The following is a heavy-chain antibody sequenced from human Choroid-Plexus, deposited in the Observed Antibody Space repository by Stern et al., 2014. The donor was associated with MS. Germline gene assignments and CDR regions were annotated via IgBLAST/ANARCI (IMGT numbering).Heavy chain of an antibody. V-gene: IGHV3-30*18. CDR1: GFTFGSCA. D-gene: IGHD2/OR15-2a*01. Sequence: VQLVESGGGVVQPGRPLRLSCVASGFTFGSCAMHWVRQAPGKGLEWVEGVSYDGSNKYYADSVKGRFTICRDNSQNTLYMQMSSLRPEDTAVYYCAKDRQYLTYFFDHWGQGSLVTVSS. J-gene: IGHJ5*02. CDR3: AKDRQYLTYFFDH. CDR2: VSYDGSNK.